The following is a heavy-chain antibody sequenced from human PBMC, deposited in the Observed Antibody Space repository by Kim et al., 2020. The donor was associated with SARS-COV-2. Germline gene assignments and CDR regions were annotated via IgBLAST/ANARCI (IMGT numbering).Heavy chain of an antibody. V-gene: IGHV4-38-2*02. Sequence: SETLSLTCTVSGYSISSGYYWGWIRQPPGKGLEWIGSIYHSGSTYYNPSLKSRVTISVDTSKNQFSLKLSSVTAADTAVYYCARVVGSGSYYGYYYYGMDVWGQGTTVTVSS. J-gene: IGHJ6*02. D-gene: IGHD3-10*01. CDR1: GYSISSGYY. CDR3: ARVVGSGSYYGYYYYGMDV. CDR2: IYHSGST.